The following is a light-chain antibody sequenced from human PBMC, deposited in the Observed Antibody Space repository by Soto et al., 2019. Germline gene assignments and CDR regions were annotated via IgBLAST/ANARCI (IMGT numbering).Light chain of an antibody. Sequence: QSVLTQPDSVSGSPGQSITISCTGTSSDVGSYNLVSWYQQHPGKAPKLIIYEGTKRPSGVSNRFSGSKSGNTASLTISGLQAEDEADYSCCSYAGRSTYYVFGTGTKVTVL. V-gene: IGLV2-23*01. J-gene: IGLJ1*01. CDR3: CSYAGRSTYYV. CDR1: SSDVGSYNL. CDR2: EGT.